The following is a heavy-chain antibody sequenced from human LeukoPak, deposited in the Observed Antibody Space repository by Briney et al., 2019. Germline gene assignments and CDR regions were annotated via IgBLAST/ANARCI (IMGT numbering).Heavy chain of an antibody. V-gene: IGHV3-30*04. CDR3: ARDPYSGSYYLAMGAFDI. CDR1: GFTFSSYA. D-gene: IGHD1-26*01. CDR2: ISYDGSNK. J-gene: IGHJ3*02. Sequence: PGRSLRLSCAASGFTFSSYAIHWVRQAPGKGLEWVAVISYDGSNKYYADSVKGRFSISRDNSKNTLDLQMHSLRVEDTAVYYCARDPYSGSYYLAMGAFDIWGQGTMVTVSS.